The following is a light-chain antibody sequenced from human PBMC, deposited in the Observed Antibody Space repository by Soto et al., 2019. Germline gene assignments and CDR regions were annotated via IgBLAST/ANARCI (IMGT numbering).Light chain of an antibody. CDR2: DAS. CDR3: QQRRNWYT. J-gene: IGKJ2*01. V-gene: IGKV3-11*01. Sequence: EIVLTQSPATLSLSPGERATLSCRASQNVSNYLGWYQQKPGQAPRLLIYDASNRATGIPARFSGSGSGTDFTLTISSLEPEDFAVYYCQQRRNWYTFGQGNKLEIK. CDR1: QNVSNY.